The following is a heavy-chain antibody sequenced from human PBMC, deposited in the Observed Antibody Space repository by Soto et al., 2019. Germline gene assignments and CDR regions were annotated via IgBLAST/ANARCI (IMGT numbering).Heavy chain of an antibody. CDR2: IYYSGST. D-gene: IGHD3-9*01. Sequence: QVQLQESGPGLVKPSQTLSLTCTVSGGSISSGDYYWSWIRQPPGKGLEWIGYIYYSGSTYYNPSLKSRVTISVDTSKNQFSLKLSSVTAADTAVYYCARAGYDILTGTPGPYYFDYWGQGTLVTVSS. V-gene: IGHV4-30-4*01. J-gene: IGHJ4*02. CDR3: ARAGYDILTGTPGPYYFDY. CDR1: GGSISSGDYY.